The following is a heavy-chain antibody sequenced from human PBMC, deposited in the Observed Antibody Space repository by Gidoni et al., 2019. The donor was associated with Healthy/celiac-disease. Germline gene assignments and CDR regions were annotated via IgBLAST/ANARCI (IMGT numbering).Heavy chain of an antibody. CDR1: GGSISSSSYY. CDR3: ARRTRYSYGYNY. Sequence: QLQLQESGPGLVQPSETLSLTCTVSGGSISSSSYYWGWIRQPPGKGLEWIGSIYYSGSTYYNPSLKSRVTISVDTSKNQFSLKLSSVTAADTAVYYCARRTRYSYGYNYWGQGTLVTVSS. J-gene: IGHJ4*02. V-gene: IGHV4-39*01. D-gene: IGHD5-18*01. CDR2: IYYSGST.